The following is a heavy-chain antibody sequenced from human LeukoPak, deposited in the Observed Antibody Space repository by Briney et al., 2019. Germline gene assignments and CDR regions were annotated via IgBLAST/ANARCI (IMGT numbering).Heavy chain of an antibody. Sequence: PGGSLRLSCTASGFTFGDYAMNWLRQAPGKGLEGVGFIRSKAYGGTKEYAASVKGRFTISRDDSKSNAYLQMDGLKTDDTAVYYCTRWITRSSLDYWGQGTLVTVSS. CDR1: GFTFGDYA. D-gene: IGHD2-2*01. V-gene: IGHV3-49*03. J-gene: IGHJ4*02. CDR3: TRWITRSSLDY. CDR2: IRSKAYGGTK.